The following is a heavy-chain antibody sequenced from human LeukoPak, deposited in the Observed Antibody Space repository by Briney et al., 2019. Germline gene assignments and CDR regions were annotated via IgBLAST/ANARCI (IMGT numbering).Heavy chain of an antibody. D-gene: IGHD3-22*01. J-gene: IGHJ4*02. CDR2: IYTSGST. CDR3: AREYDSSGYLSYYFDY. Sequence: SETLSLTCTVSGGSISSYYWSWIRQPAGKGLEWIGRIYTSGSTNYNPSLKSRVTMSVVTSKNQFSLKLSSVTAADTAVYYCAREYDSSGYLSYYFDYWGQGTLVTVSS. CDR1: GGSISSYY. V-gene: IGHV4-4*07.